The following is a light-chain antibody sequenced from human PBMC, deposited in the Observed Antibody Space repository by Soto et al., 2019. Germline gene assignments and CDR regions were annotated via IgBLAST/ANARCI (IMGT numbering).Light chain of an antibody. CDR3: SSFTSSSPPVI. J-gene: IGLJ2*01. CDR1: SSDVGAYHY. Sequence: QSALTQPASVSGSPGQSITISCTGTSSDVGAYHYVSWYQQHPGKAPKVMIYEVTNRPSGVSNRFSASKSGNTASLTISGLQAEDEADYYCSSFTSSSPPVIFGGGTKLTVL. CDR2: EVT. V-gene: IGLV2-14*01.